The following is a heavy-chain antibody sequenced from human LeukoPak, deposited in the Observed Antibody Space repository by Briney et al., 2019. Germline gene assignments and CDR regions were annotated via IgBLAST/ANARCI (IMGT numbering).Heavy chain of an antibody. J-gene: IGHJ6*02. CDR1: GFTFSSYG. CDR2: ISYDGSNK. D-gene: IGHD6-19*01. CDR3: AKDEGIPVLYYYGMDV. V-gene: IGHV3-30*18. Sequence: GRSLRLSCAASGFTFSSYGMHWVRQAPGKGLEWVAVISYDGSNKYYADSVKGRFTISRDNSKNTLYLQMNSLRAEDTAVYYCAKDEGIPVLYYYGMDVWGQGTTVTVSS.